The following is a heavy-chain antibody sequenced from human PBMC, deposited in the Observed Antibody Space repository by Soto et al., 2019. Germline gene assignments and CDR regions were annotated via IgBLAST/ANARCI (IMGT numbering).Heavy chain of an antibody. CDR1: GFTDSSFW. D-gene: IGHD4-17*01. Sequence: EVQLVESGGSLVQPGGSLRLSCAASGFTDSSFWMSWVRQAPGKGLEWVANIKQDGSEKYYVDSVRGRFSISRDNAKNSLFLQMNSLRAEDTAVYYCARRPYGHYGDYFDYWGQGTLVTVSS. CDR3: ARRPYGHYGDYFDY. J-gene: IGHJ4*02. CDR2: IKQDGSEK. V-gene: IGHV3-7*01.